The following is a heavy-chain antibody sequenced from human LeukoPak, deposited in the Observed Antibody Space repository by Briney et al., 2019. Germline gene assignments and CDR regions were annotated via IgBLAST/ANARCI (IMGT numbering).Heavy chain of an antibody. CDR2: ISYDGSNK. Sequence: GGSLRLSCAASGFTFSSYGMHWVRQAPGKGLEWVAVISYDGSNKYFADSVKGRFTISRDNSKNTLYLQMNSLRAEDTAVYYCAKGGPSSSWTYYFDYWGQGTLVTVSS. CDR1: GFTFSSYG. V-gene: IGHV3-30*18. CDR3: AKGGPSSSWTYYFDY. D-gene: IGHD6-13*01. J-gene: IGHJ4*02.